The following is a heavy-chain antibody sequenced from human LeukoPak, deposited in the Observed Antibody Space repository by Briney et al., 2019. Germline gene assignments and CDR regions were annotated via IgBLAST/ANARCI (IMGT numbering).Heavy chain of an antibody. Sequence: PGGSLKLSCVASGLPFSTYAMMWVRQAPGKGLEWVSAIRASDGYTEYADSVKGRFTISRDNSKKTLYLQMRSLRAEDTAIYYCARDPNGDYIGAFDFGGQGTLVTVSS. CDR3: ARDPNGDYIGAFDF. J-gene: IGHJ3*01. CDR1: GLPFSTYA. CDR2: IRASDGYT. D-gene: IGHD4-17*01. V-gene: IGHV3-23*01.